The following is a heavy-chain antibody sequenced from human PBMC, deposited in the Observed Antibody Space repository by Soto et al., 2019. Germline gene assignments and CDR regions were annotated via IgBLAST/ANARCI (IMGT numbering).Heavy chain of an antibody. V-gene: IGHV3-11*04. Sequence: AGGSLRLSCAASGFTFSDYYMNWVRQAPGKGLEWVSSISSSSTIYYADSVKGRFTISRDNAKNSLYLQMNSLRAEDTAVYYCARDRRLNYYDSSGYYRRQGTLVTVSS. CDR1: GFTFSDYY. D-gene: IGHD3-22*01. J-gene: IGHJ4*02. CDR3: ARDRRLNYYDSSGYY. CDR2: ISSSSTI.